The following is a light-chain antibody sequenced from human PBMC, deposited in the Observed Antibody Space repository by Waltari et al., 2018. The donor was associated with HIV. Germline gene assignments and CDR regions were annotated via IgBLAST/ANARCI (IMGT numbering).Light chain of an antibody. CDR3: QVWDIVSDHVV. CDR1: KIGDKS. CDR2: DDS. Sequence: SYVLTQPPSVSVAPGQTARITCGGSGGTKIGDKSMHWYHQRPGQAPVLVVYDDSDRPSGIPERFSGSNSGNTATLTISRVAAGDEADYYCQVWDIVSDHVVFGGGTKLTVL. J-gene: IGLJ2*01. V-gene: IGLV3-21*02.